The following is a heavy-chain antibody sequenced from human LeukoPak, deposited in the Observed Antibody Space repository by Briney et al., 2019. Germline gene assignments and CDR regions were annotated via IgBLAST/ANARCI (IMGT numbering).Heavy chain of an antibody. CDR1: GGTFSSYV. Sequence: SVKVSCKASGGTFSSYVISWVRQAPGQGLECMGGIIPIFGTANYAQKFQDRVTITADESTSTAYMELSSLRSEDAAVYYCARGYGGDAFDIWGQGTMVTVSS. V-gene: IGHV1-69*13. CDR3: ARGYGGDAFDI. CDR2: IIPIFGTA. J-gene: IGHJ3*02. D-gene: IGHD4-23*01.